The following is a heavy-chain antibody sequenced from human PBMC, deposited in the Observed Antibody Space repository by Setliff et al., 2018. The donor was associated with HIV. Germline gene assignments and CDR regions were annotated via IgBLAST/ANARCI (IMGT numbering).Heavy chain of an antibody. CDR2: ISAYNGNT. J-gene: IGHJ6*02. CDR1: GYTFTSYG. Sequence: ASVKVSCKASGYTFTSYGISWVRQAPGQGLEWMGWISAYNGNTNYAQKLQGRVTMTTDTSTSTAYMELRSLRSDDTAVYYCARGPPIRIAAAGTRRDYYYYGMDVWGQGTTVTVSS. CDR3: ARGPPIRIAAAGTRRDYYYYGMDV. V-gene: IGHV1-18*01. D-gene: IGHD6-13*01.